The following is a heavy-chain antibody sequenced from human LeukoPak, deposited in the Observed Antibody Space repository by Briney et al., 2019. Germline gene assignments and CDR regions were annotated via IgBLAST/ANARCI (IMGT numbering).Heavy chain of an antibody. Sequence: GGSLRLSCVGSGFTFSNNPLSWVRQALGRGLEGVSAISGSGGNTYYADSVRGRFTISRDNSKNTLFLQMNTLRADDTAVYYCATTKQARRYFDYWGQGTLVTVSS. J-gene: IGHJ4*02. CDR3: ATTKQARRYFDY. CDR2: ISGSGGNT. CDR1: GFTFSNNP. V-gene: IGHV3-23*01. D-gene: IGHD1-1*01.